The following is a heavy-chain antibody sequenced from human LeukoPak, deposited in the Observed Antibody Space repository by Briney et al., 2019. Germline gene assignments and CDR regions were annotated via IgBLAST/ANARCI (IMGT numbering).Heavy chain of an antibody. CDR2: IYYSGST. D-gene: IGHD6-19*01. V-gene: IGHV4-59*01. CDR1: GGSISNNY. J-gene: IGHJ1*01. CDR3: ARGISDFQH. Sequence: SETLSLTCTVSGGSISNNYWSWIRQPPGKGLEWIGYIYYSGSTNYNPSLKSRVTIPVDTSKNRFSLKLSSVTTADTAVYYCARGISDFQHWGQGTLVTVSS.